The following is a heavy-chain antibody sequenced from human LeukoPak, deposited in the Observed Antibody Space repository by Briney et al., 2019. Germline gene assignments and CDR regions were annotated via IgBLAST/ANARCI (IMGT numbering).Heavy chain of an antibody. Sequence: PGRSLRLSCEASGFTFSSHGMHWVRQAPGKGLEWVAVIWYDGSYKYYADSVKGRFTISRDNSNSTLHLQMSSLRAEDTAVYYCARDKSTSCYYFDYWGQGALVTVSS. V-gene: IGHV3-33*08. J-gene: IGHJ4*02. CDR2: IWYDGSYK. CDR3: ARDKSTSCYYFDY. CDR1: GFTFSSHG. D-gene: IGHD2-2*01.